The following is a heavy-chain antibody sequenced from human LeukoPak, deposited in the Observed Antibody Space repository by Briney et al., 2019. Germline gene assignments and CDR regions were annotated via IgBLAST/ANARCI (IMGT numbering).Heavy chain of an antibody. J-gene: IGHJ4*02. CDR1: GYSFTSYW. CDR2: TYPGDSDT. D-gene: IGHD6-19*01. CDR3: ARHKTRGTYSSGLDY. V-gene: IGHV5-51*01. Sequence: GESLKISCKGAGYSFTSYWIGWVRQMPGKGLERMGITYPGDSDTRYSPSFQGQVTISADKSISTAYLQWSSLKASDTAMYYCARHKTRGTYSSGLDYWGQGTLVTVSS.